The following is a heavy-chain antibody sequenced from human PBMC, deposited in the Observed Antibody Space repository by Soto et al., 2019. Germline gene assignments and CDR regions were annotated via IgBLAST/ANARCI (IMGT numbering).Heavy chain of an antibody. CDR1: GFSLSTSGMC. D-gene: IGHD3-3*01. CDR2: IDWDDDK. J-gene: IGHJ5*02. V-gene: IGHV2-70*11. Sequence: SGATLVNPTQTLTLTCTFSGFSLSTSGMCVSWIRQPPGKALEWLARIDWDDDKYYSTSLKTRLTISKDTSKNQVVLTTTNMDPVDTATYYCARTTIFGVLGYLFDPWGQGTLVTVSS. CDR3: ARTTIFGVLGYLFDP.